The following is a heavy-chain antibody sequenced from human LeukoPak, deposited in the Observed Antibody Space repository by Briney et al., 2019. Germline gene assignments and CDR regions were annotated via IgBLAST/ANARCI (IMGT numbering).Heavy chain of an antibody. CDR3: ARAPLPYYYDSSGSDYYYGMDV. D-gene: IGHD3-22*01. CDR1: GYTFTSYD. CDR2: ISAYNGNT. J-gene: IGHJ6*02. V-gene: IGHV1-18*01. Sequence: ASVKVSCKASGYTFTSYDINWVRQATGQGLEWMGWISAYNGNTNYAQKLQGRVTMTTDTSTSTAYMELRSLRSDDTAVYYCARAPLPYYYDSSGSDYYYGMDVWGQGTTVTVSS.